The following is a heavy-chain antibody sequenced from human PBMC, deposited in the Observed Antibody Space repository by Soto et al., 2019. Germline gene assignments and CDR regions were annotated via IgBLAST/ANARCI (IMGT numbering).Heavy chain of an antibody. CDR3: AREDYGDYYGWFDP. Sequence: SETLSLTCTVSGGSISSYYWSWIRQPPGKGLEWIGYIYYSGSTNYNPSLKSRVTISVDTSKNQFSLKLSSVTAADTAVYYCAREDYGDYYGWFDPWGQGTLVTVSS. V-gene: IGHV4-59*01. D-gene: IGHD4-17*01. CDR1: GGSISSYY. CDR2: IYYSGST. J-gene: IGHJ5*02.